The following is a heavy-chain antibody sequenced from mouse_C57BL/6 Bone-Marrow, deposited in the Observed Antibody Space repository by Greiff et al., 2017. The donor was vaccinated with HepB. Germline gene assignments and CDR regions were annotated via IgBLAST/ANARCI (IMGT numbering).Heavy chain of an antibody. V-gene: IGHV3-8*01. J-gene: IGHJ2*01. D-gene: IGHD1-1*01. CDR1: GYSITSDY. CDR3: ARTIYYYGSSLYYFDY. CDR2: ISYSGST. Sequence: EVQLVESGPGLAKPSQTLSLTCSVTGYSITSDYWNWIRKFPGNKLEYMGYISYSGSTYYNPSLKSRISITRDTSKNQYYLQLNSVTTEDTATYYCARTIYYYGSSLYYFDYWGQGTTLTVSS.